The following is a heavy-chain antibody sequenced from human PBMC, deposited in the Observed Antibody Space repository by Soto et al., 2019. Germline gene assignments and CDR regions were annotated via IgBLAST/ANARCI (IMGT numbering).Heavy chain of an antibody. CDR3: TRHEGGAAADRPLDY. Sequence: QLRLQESGPGLVKPSETLSLTCSVSGASIRSTSYYWGWIRQPPGKGLERIGRIYYSGSTHYSPSLKSRIIMSIDTSTNQFSLKLTSVTAADTAVYYWTRHEGGAAADRPLDYWGQGTLVTASS. J-gene: IGHJ4*02. CDR2: IYYSGST. V-gene: IGHV4-39*01. D-gene: IGHD6-13*01. CDR1: GASIRSTSYY.